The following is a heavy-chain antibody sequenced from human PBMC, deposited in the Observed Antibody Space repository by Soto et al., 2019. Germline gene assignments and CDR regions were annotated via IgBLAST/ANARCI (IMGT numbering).Heavy chain of an antibody. J-gene: IGHJ4*02. CDR3: ARGGGPYVWFNEF. Sequence: QGQLVQSGPEVKKPGSSVKVSCKDSGGLFSSFAISWVRQAPGQGLQWLGGIIPVFGTTTYAEKFQDRVTMTADESTNTDYMELTSLTSGDTAMYYCARGGGPYVWFNEFWGQGALVTVSS. CDR2: IIPVFGTT. V-gene: IGHV1-69*01. D-gene: IGHD3-16*01. CDR1: GGLFSSFA.